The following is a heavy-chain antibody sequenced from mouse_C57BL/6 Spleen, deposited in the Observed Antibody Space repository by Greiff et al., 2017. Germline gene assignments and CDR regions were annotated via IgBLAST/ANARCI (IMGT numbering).Heavy chain of an antibody. CDR1: GYTFTDYE. V-gene: IGHV1-15*01. Sequence: QVQLKESGAELVRPGASVTLSCKASGYTFTDYEMHWVKQTPVHGLEWIGAIDPETGGTAYNQKFKGKAILTADKSSSTAYMELRSLTSEDSAVYYCTRKEEFITTDYYAMDYWGQGTSVTVSS. CDR2: IDPETGGT. CDR3: TRKEEFITTDYYAMDY. D-gene: IGHD1-1*01. J-gene: IGHJ4*01.